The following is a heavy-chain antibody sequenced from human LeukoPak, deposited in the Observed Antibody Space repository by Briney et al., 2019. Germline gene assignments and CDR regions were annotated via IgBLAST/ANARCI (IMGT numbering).Heavy chain of an antibody. CDR3: VKSQLEIPWD. V-gene: IGHV3-64D*09. D-gene: IGHD1-1*01. CDR2: ISSNGGST. Sequence: GGSLRLSCSASGFTFSSYAMHWVRQAPGKGLESISTISSNGGSTFYADSVKGRFTISRDNSNNTLYLQMSSLRPEDTAVYYCVKSQLEIPWDWGLGTLVTVSS. J-gene: IGHJ4*02. CDR1: GFTFSSYA.